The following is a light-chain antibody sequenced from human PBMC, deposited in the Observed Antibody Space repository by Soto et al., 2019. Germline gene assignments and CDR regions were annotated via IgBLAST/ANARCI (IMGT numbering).Light chain of an antibody. V-gene: IGKV3-15*01. CDR1: QSVSTN. J-gene: IGKJ2*01. CDR2: GAS. Sequence: ETVMTQSTATLSVSPGERVTLSCRASQSVSTNLAWYQQRPGQAPRLLIYGASTRATGIPARFSGSGSGTEFTLTISSLQSEDFAVYYCHQYNNRPPYTFGQGTQLEIK. CDR3: HQYNNRPPYT.